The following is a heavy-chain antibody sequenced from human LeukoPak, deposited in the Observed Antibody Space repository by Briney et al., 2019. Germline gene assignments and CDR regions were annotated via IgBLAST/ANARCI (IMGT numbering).Heavy chain of an antibody. D-gene: IGHD3-22*01. V-gene: IGHV3-7*01. CDR1: GFTFSSYW. Sequence: GGSLRLSCGASGFTFSSYWMSWVRQAPGKGLEWVANIQQSGGAKYYVDSVRGRFTISRDNAKNTLYLQMNSLRAEDTAVYYCARVGDSSGYYSYYWGQGTLVTVSS. CDR2: IQQSGGAK. J-gene: IGHJ4*02. CDR3: ARVGDSSGYYSYY.